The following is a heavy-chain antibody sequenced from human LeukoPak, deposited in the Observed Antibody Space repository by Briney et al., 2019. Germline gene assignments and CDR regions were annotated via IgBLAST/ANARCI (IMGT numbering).Heavy chain of an antibody. CDR2: ISWNSGSI. Sequence: GGSLRLSCAASGFTFDDYAMHWVRHAPGKGLEWVSGISWNSGSIGYADSVKGRFTISRDNAKNSLYLQMNSLRAEDTALYYCAKDIGGGYDYVWGSYRYDAFDIWGQGTMVTVSS. J-gene: IGHJ3*02. CDR3: AKDIGGGYDYVWGSYRYDAFDI. D-gene: IGHD3-16*02. CDR1: GFTFDDYA. V-gene: IGHV3-9*01.